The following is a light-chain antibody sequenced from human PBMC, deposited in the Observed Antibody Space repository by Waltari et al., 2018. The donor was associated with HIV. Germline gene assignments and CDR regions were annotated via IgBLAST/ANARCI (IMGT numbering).Light chain of an antibody. CDR3: QQYLRSPPT. V-gene: IGKV4-1*01. J-gene: IGKJ4*01. CDR2: WAS. Sequence: DIVMTQSPDSLPVSLGERATIHCTSSQSILYSSDNRNYLAWYQQKPRQPPRLLISWASTRESGVPDRFSGSGSGTDFALTISRLQAEDVAVYHCQQYLRSPPTFGGGTKVEIK. CDR1: QSILYSSDNRNY.